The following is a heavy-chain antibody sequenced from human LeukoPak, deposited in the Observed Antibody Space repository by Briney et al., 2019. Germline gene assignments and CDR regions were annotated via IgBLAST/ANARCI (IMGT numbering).Heavy chain of an antibody. J-gene: IGHJ4*02. CDR3: TRGRVGATLVLDY. CDR1: GFTFSGSA. V-gene: IGHV3-73*01. D-gene: IGHD1-26*01. CDR2: IRSKANSYAT. Sequence: GGSLRLSCAASGFTFSGSAMHWVRQASGKGLEWVGRIRSKANSYATAYAASVKGRFTISRDDSKNTAYLQMNSLKTEDTAVYYCTRGRVGATLVLDYWGQGTLVTVSS.